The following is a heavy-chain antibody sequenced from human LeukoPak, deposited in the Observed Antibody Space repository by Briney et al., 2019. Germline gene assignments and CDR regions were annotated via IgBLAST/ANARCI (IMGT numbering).Heavy chain of an antibody. Sequence: GGSLRLSCAASGFTFSSMNWVRQAPGKGLEGGSSISSSSSYIYYADSVKGRLTISRDNAKNSLYLQMNSLRAEDTAVYYCARPRVGATTFFDSWGQGTLVTVSS. V-gene: IGHV3-21*01. CDR3: ARPRVGATTFFDS. J-gene: IGHJ4*02. CDR1: GFTFSS. D-gene: IGHD1-26*01. CDR2: ISSSSSYI.